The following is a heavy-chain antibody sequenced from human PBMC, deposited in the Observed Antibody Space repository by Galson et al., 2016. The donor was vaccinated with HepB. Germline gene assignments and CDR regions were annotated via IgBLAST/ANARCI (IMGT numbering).Heavy chain of an antibody. V-gene: IGHV4-59*01. CDR1: GGSINSDY. CDR3: ARVRHIAAAGSFNYHSLDV. Sequence: ETLSLTCSVSGGSINSDYWSWVRRPPGMGLEWIGYGHYSGSTNYSPSLKSRVSILLDTSKNQYSLRLTSVTAADTAVYYCARVRHIAAAGSFNYHSLDVWGHGTTVTVS. D-gene: IGHD6-13*01. J-gene: IGHJ6*02. CDR2: GHYSGST.